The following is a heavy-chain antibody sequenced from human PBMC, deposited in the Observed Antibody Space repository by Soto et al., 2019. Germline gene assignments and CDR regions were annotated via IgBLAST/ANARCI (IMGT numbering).Heavy chain of an antibody. CDR3: AREGLWYGYYYYYGMDV. D-gene: IGHD3-10*01. V-gene: IGHV3-48*02. J-gene: IGHJ6*02. CDR2: ISSSSSTI. Sequence: VGSLRLSCAASGFTFSSYSMNWVRQAPGKGLEWVSYISSSSSTIYYADSVKGRFTISRDNAKNSLYLQMNSLRDEDTAVYYCAREGLWYGYYYYYGMDVWGQGTTVTVSS. CDR1: GFTFSSYS.